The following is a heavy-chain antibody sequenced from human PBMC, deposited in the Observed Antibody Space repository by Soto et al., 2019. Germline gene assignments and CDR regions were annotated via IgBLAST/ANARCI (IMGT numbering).Heavy chain of an antibody. CDR1: GFTFISSF. J-gene: IGHJ4*02. D-gene: IGHD6-19*01. V-gene: IGHV3-7*03. Sequence: GGSLRLSCVASGFTFISSFMGWIRQAPGKGLEWVANINQDGGVTYYVDSVEGRFTISRDNTKDSLYLQMNSLRGEDTAIYYCARYYRGSGRYFFDYWGQGTPVTV. CDR3: ARYYRGSGRYFFDY. CDR2: INQDGGVT.